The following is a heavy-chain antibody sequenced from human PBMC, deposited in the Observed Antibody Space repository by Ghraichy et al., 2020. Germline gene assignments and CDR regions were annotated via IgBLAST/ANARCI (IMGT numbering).Heavy chain of an antibody. CDR2: INHSGST. Sequence: SQTLSLTCAVYGGSFSGYYWSWIRQPPGKGLEWIGEINHSGSTNYNPSLKSRVTISVDTSKNQFSLKLSSVTAADTAVYYCARDSSSFSVPFDYWGQGTLVTVSS. J-gene: IGHJ4*02. CDR1: GGSFSGYY. CDR3: ARDSSSFSVPFDY. V-gene: IGHV4-34*01. D-gene: IGHD6-6*01.